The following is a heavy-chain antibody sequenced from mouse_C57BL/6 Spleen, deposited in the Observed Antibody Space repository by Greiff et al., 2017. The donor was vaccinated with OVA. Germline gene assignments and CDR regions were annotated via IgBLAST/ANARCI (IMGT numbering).Heavy chain of an antibody. CDR3: ARDSIYYDFERYFDV. J-gene: IGHJ1*03. D-gene: IGHD2-4*01. CDR1: GYSITSGYD. Sequence: EVKLMESGPGMVKPSQSLSLTCTVTGYSITSGYDWHWIRHFPGNKLEWMGYISYSGSTNYNPSLKSRISITHDTSKNHFFLKLNSVTTEDTATYYCARDSIYYDFERYFDVWGTGTTVTVSS. CDR2: ISYSGST. V-gene: IGHV3-1*01.